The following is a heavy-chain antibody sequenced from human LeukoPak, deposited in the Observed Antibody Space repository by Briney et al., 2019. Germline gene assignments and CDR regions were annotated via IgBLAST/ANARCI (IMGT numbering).Heavy chain of an antibody. V-gene: IGHV4-38-2*01. D-gene: IGHD6-13*01. Sequence: PSETLSLTCAVSGYSISSGYYWGWIRQPPGKGLEWIGGIYHSGSTYYNPSLKSRVTISVDTSKNQFSLKLSSVTAADTAVYYCARGIAAAGTCAVFDCWGQGTLVTVSS. CDR2: IYHSGST. CDR3: ARGIAAAGTCAVFDC. J-gene: IGHJ4*02. CDR1: GYSISSGYY.